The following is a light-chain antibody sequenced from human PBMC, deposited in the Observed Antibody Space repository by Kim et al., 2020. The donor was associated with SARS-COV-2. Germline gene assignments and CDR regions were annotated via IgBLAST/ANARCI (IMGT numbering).Light chain of an antibody. Sequence: VSHGQPASITCSGDKLGDTYACWYQQKPGQSPVLVIYQDSKRPTGIPERFSGSNSGNTATLTISGTQAMDEADYYCQAWDSSTAVFGGGTQLTVL. J-gene: IGLJ3*02. CDR1: KLGDTY. CDR2: QDS. V-gene: IGLV3-1*01. CDR3: QAWDSSTAV.